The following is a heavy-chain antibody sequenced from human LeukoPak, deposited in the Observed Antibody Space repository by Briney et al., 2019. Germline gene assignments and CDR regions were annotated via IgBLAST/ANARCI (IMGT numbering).Heavy chain of an antibody. CDR2: INAGNGNT. CDR3: ARESYDILTGYKAPYMDV. CDR1: GYTFTSYA. J-gene: IGHJ6*04. V-gene: IGHV1-3*01. Sequence: ASVKVSCKASGYTFTSYAMHWVRQAPGQRLEWMGWINAGNGNTKYSQKFQGRVTITRDTSASTAYVELSSLRSEDTAVYYCARESYDILTGYKAPYMDVWGKGTTVTVSS. D-gene: IGHD3-9*01.